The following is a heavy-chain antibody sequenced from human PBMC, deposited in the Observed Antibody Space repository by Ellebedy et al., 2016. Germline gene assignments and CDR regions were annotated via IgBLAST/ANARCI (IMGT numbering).Heavy chain of an antibody. D-gene: IGHD2-21*02. CDR1: GYTFTSYY. J-gene: IGHJ5*02. CDR3: ARGAYCGGDCYEDWFDP. Sequence: ASVKVSCKASGYTFTSYYMHWVRQAPGQGLEWMGIINPSGGSTSYAQKFQGRVTITADKSTSTAYMELSSLRSEDTAVYYCARGAYCGGDCYEDWFDPWGQGTLVTVSS. CDR2: INPSGGST. V-gene: IGHV1-46*01.